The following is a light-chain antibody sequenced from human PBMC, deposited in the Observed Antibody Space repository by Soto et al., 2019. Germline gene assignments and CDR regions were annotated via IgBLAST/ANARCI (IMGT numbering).Light chain of an antibody. J-gene: IGLJ3*02. Sequence: QSALTQPPSASGSPGQSVTISCTGTSSDVGGYTYVSWYQQHPGKAPKLMIYEVSQRPSGVPDRFSGSKSGNTASLTVSGLQSEDEADYYCSSYAGSNNSVFGGGTKLTAL. V-gene: IGLV2-8*01. CDR3: SSYAGSNNSV. CDR2: EVS. CDR1: SSDVGGYTY.